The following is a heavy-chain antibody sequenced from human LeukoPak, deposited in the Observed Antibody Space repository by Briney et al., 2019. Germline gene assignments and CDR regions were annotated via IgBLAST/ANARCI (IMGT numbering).Heavy chain of an antibody. Sequence: ASVKVSCKASEYTFTSYYMHWVRPAPGQGLEWMGIINPSGGSTSYAQKFQGRVTMTRDTSTSTVYMELSSLRSEDTAVYYCARSDAARDPFDYWGQGTLVTVSS. J-gene: IGHJ4*02. CDR2: INPSGGST. CDR3: ARSDAARDPFDY. CDR1: EYTFTSYY. V-gene: IGHV1-46*01. D-gene: IGHD6-6*01.